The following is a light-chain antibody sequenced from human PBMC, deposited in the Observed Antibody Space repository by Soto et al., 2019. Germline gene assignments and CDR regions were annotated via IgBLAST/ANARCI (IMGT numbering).Light chain of an antibody. CDR3: CSYAGSYKYV. V-gene: IGLV2-11*01. CDR2: DVN. J-gene: IGLJ1*01. Sequence: QSSLTQPHSVSVSPGQSVTISCTGTSSDVGAYNFASWYQQRPGTAPRLIIYDVNKRPSGVPDRFSGSKSGNTASLTISGLQAEDEADYYCCSYAGSYKYVFGSGTKVTVL. CDR1: SSDVGAYNF.